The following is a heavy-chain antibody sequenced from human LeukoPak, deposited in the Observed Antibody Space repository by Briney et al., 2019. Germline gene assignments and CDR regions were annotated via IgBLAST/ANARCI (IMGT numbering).Heavy chain of an antibody. CDR3: ALAGSSQVFDY. V-gene: IGHV1-69*13. J-gene: IGHJ4*02. CDR2: IIPIFGTA. CDR1: GGTFSSYA. D-gene: IGHD3-10*01. Sequence: ASVKVSCKASGGTFSSYAISWVRQAPGQGLEWMGGIIPIFGTANCAQKSQGGVTITADESTSTAYMELSSLRSEDTAVYYCALAGSSQVFDYWGQGTLVTVSS.